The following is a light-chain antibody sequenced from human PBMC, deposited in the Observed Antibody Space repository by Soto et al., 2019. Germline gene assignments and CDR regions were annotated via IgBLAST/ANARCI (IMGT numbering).Light chain of an antibody. CDR3: RQHSINLIT. Sequence: ARSLWEPSTIHNKSSQSVLYSAKNKNFLTWYQQKPGQPPKLLIYWASTRESGVPDRFTCSGYGTDFNLTLQCRQAEEVAVYFCRQHSINLITVAQGTRLEIK. CDR2: WAS. CDR1: QSVLYSAKNKNF. V-gene: IGKV4-1*01. J-gene: IGKJ5*01.